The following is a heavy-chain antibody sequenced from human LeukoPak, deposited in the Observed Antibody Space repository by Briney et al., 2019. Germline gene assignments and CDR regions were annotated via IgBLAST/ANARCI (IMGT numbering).Heavy chain of an antibody. D-gene: IGHD2-15*01. CDR2: IRYDGSNK. CDR3: AKRIVVVVAATYY. J-gene: IGHJ4*02. CDR1: GFTFSSYG. Sequence: GGFLRLSCAASGFTFSSYGMHWVRQAPGKGLEWVAFIRYDGSNKYYADSVKGRFTISRDNSKNTLYLRMNSLRAEDTAIYCCAKRIVVVVAATYYWGQGTLVTVSS. V-gene: IGHV3-30*02.